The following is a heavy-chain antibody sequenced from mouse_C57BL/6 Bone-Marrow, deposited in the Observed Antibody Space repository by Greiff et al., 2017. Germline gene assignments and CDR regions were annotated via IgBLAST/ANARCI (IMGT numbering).Heavy chain of an antibody. V-gene: IGHV1-81*01. J-gene: IGHJ3*01. D-gene: IGHD2-4*01. CDR2: IYPRSGNT. CDR3: AGEGDYDGPAWFAY. Sequence: QVQLQQSGAELARPGASVKLSCKASGYTFTSYGIRWVKQRTGQGLEWIGEIYPRSGNTYYNEKFKGKDTLTADKSSSTAYMDLRSLTSEDSAVYFCAGEGDYDGPAWFAYWGQGTLVTVSA. CDR1: GYTFTSYG.